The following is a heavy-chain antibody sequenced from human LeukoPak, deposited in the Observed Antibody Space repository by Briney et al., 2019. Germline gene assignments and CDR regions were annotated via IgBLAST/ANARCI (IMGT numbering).Heavy chain of an antibody. CDR1: GFAFTNYW. CDR3: AKFDSQWLPFDY. J-gene: IGHJ4*02. D-gene: IGHD6-19*01. V-gene: IGHV3-23*01. CDR2: ISGSGGST. Sequence: PGGSLRLSCAAPGFAFTNYWMSWVRQAPGKGLEWVSAISGSGGSTYYADSVKGRFTISRDNSKNTLYLQMNSLRAEDTAVYYCAKFDSQWLPFDYWGQGTLVTVSS.